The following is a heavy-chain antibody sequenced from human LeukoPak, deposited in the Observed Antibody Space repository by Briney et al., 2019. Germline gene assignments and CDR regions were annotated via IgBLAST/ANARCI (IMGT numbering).Heavy chain of an antibody. V-gene: IGHV6-1*01. J-gene: IGHJ3*02. CDR3: SRGVFPAFDI. CDR1: GDTISSNSGS. D-gene: IGHD3-10*01. Sequence: SQTLSLTCDISGDTISSNSGSSNWIRQSPSRGLEWLGRTYYRSKWFNDYAVSVRSRITINPDTSKNQFSLQLNSLTPEDTAVYYCSRGVFPAFDIWGQGTMVTVSS. CDR2: TYYRSKWFN.